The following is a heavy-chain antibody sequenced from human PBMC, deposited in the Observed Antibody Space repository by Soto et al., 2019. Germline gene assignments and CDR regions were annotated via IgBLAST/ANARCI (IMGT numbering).Heavy chain of an antibody. J-gene: IGHJ5*02. CDR1: GYTFTSYA. V-gene: IGHV1-3*01. CDR2: INADNGNT. Sequence: ASVKVSCKASGYTFTSYAMQWVRQAPGQRLEWMGWINADNGNTKYSQKFQGRVTITRDTSASTAYMELSSLRSEDTAVYYCARSLYDILTGSVLNWFDPWGQGTLVTVSS. CDR3: ARSLYDILTGSVLNWFDP. D-gene: IGHD3-9*01.